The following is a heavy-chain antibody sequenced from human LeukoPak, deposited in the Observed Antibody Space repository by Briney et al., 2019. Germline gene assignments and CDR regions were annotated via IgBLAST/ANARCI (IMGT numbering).Heavy chain of an antibody. D-gene: IGHD6-13*01. J-gene: IGHJ4*02. CDR2: IYNGDPYVGIMYPGDSDT. V-gene: IGHV5-51*01. CDR3: ARLSSRSSSPDS. Sequence: GDSLKISCKGSGYSFTSYWIVWVRQMPGKGLEWMGIIYNGDPYVGIMYPGDSDTRYSPSFEGHVTISADKSISIAYLQWSSLKASDTAMYYCARLSSRSSSPDSWGQGTLVTV. CDR1: GYSFTSYW.